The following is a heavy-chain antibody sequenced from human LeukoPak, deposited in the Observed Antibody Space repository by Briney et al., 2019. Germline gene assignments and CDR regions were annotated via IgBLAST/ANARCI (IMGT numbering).Heavy chain of an antibody. J-gene: IGHJ5*02. D-gene: IGHD4-23*01. CDR3: ARDRDYDGGWFDP. CDR1: GYTFTGYY. CDR2: INPNSGGT. V-gene: IGHV1-2*02. Sequence: GASVKVSCKASGYTFTGYYMHWVRQAPGQGLEWMGWINPNSGGTNYAQKFQGRVTMTRDTSISTAYMELSRLRSDDTAVYYCARDRDYDGGWFDPWGQGTLVTVSS.